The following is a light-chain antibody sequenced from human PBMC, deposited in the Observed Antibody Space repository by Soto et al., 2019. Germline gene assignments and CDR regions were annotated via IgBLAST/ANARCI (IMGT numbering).Light chain of an antibody. V-gene: IGLV1-40*01. Sequence: QSVLTQPPSVSGAPGQRVTISCTGSSSNIGANSDVYWYQQLTGAAPKLLIYGNTNRPSGVSDRFSASKSGTSASLAITGLQAEDEADYYCQSYDNSLSGFYVFGTGTKVTVL. CDR2: GNT. CDR3: QSYDNSLSGFYV. CDR1: SSNIGANSD. J-gene: IGLJ1*01.